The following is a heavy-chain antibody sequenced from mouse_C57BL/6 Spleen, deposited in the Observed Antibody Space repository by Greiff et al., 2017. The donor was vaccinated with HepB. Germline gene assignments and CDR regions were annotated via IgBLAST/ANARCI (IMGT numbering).Heavy chain of an antibody. V-gene: IGHV2-9-1*01. CDR2: IWTGGGT. CDR3: ASHYYGSTYWYFDV. J-gene: IGHJ1*03. D-gene: IGHD1-1*01. CDR1: GFSLTSYA. Sequence: QVQLKESGPGLVAPSQSLSITCTVSGFSLTSYAISWVRQQPGKGLEWLGVIWTGGGTNYNSALKSRLSISKDNSKSQVFLKMNSLQTDDTARYYCASHYYGSTYWYFDVWGTGTTVTVSS.